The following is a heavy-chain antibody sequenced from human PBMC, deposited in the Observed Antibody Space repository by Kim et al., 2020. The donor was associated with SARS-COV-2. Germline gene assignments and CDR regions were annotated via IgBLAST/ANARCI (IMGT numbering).Heavy chain of an antibody. J-gene: IGHJ6*02. CDR2: ISAYNGNT. V-gene: IGHV1-18*01. Sequence: ASVKVSCKASGYTFTSYGISWVRQAPGQGLEWMGWISAYNGNTNYAQKLQGRVTMTTDTSTSTAYMELRSLRSDDTAVYYCARDGAAYYYGSGSGDYYYYGMDVWGQGTTVTVSS. CDR3: ARDGAAYYYGSGSGDYYYYGMDV. D-gene: IGHD3-10*01. CDR1: GYTFTSYG.